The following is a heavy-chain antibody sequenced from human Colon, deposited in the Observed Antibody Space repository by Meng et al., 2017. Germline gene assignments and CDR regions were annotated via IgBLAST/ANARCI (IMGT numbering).Heavy chain of an antibody. Sequence: QGQLQQWGAGLLKPSETLSLTCAVYGGSFSGYYWSWVRQPPGKGLEWIGEINHSGSTNYNPSLKSRVTISEDTSKNQFSLKLSSVTAADTAVYYCARGRYSGYLPWGQGTLVTVSS. CDR3: ARGRYSGYLP. J-gene: IGHJ5*02. D-gene: IGHD5-12*01. CDR1: GGSFSGYY. V-gene: IGHV4-34*01. CDR2: INHSGST.